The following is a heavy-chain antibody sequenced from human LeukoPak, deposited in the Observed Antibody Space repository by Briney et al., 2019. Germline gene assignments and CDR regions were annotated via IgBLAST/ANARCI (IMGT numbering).Heavy chain of an antibody. CDR2: ISTSSSYI. CDR3: ASRANYMDA. CDR1: GFTFSSYT. J-gene: IGHJ6*03. Sequence: GGSLRLSCAASGFTFSSYTMNWVRQAPGKGLEWVSFISTSSSYIYYADSVKGRFTISRDNAKNSLFLQMNSLRAEDTAVYYCASRANYMDAWGKGTTVTVSS. D-gene: IGHD5-12*01. V-gene: IGHV3-21*01.